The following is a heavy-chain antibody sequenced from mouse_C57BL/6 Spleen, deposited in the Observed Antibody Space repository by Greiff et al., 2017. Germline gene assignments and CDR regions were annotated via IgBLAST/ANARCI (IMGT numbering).Heavy chain of an antibody. J-gene: IGHJ1*03. Sequence: LVESGAELVRPGASVTLSCKASGYTFTDYEMHWVKQTPVHGLEWIGAIDPETGGTAYNQKFKGKAILTADKSSSTAYMELRSLTSEDSAVYYCPITTVVARGGYFDVWGTGTTVTVSS. CDR1: GYTFTDYE. V-gene: IGHV1-15*01. CDR3: PITTVVARGGYFDV. CDR2: IDPETGGT. D-gene: IGHD1-1*01.